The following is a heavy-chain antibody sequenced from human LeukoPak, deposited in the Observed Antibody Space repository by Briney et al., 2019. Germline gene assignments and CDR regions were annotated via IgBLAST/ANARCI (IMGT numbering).Heavy chain of an antibody. V-gene: IGHV3-23*01. J-gene: IGHJ3*02. D-gene: IGHD2-15*01. CDR2: TTNTGGGK. CDR1: GFTFSSNA. Sequence: GGSLRLSCVASGFTFSSNAMGWVRQAPGKGLEWVSVTTNTGGGKYYADSVKGRFTISRDNSKNTLYLQMNSLRTEDTAVYYCATEVEGGFDIWGQGTMVTVSS. CDR3: ATEVEGGFDI.